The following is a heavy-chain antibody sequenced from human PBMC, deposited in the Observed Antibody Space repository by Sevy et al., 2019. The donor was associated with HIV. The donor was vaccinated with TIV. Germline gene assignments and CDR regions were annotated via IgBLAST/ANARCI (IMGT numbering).Heavy chain of an antibody. D-gene: IGHD3-16*01. V-gene: IGHV3-48*01. CDR3: ARDKMGGSFDI. J-gene: IGHJ3*02. CDR2: ITTSGGTI. Sequence: GGSLRLSCAASGFTFSSYDMNWVRQAPGKGLEWVSFITTSGGTIYYANSVKGRVTVSRDSAENSLYLQMNSLRVEDTAVYYCARDKMGGSFDIWGQGTMVTVSS. CDR1: GFTFSSYD.